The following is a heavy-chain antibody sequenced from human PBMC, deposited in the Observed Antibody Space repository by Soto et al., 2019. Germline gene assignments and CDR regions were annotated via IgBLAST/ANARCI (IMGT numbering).Heavy chain of an antibody. CDR2: IRNKANNYAT. CDR3: TASAYDTFLHF. CDR1: GITFSDSA. Sequence: PGGSVRLSCSASGITFSDSAMHWVRQAPGKGLEWVGRIRNKANNYATAYAASVKGRFTISRDDSKNTAHLQMNSLETEDTAVYYCTASAYDTFLHFWAQGSLVTVSS. V-gene: IGHV3-73*01. J-gene: IGHJ4*02. D-gene: IGHD5-12*01.